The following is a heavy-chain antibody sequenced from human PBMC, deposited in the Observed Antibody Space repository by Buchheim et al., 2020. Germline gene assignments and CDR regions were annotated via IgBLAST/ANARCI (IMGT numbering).Heavy chain of an antibody. Sequence: QVQLVESGGGVVQPGRSLRLSCAASGFTFSSYGMHWVRQAPGKGLEWVAVISYDGSNKYYADSVKGRFTISRDNSKNTLYLQMNSLRAEDTAVYYCAKVGSGRNQLIDYWGQGTL. CDR1: GFTFSSYG. CDR3: AKVGSGRNQLIDY. J-gene: IGHJ4*02. D-gene: IGHD6-19*01. CDR2: ISYDGSNK. V-gene: IGHV3-30*18.